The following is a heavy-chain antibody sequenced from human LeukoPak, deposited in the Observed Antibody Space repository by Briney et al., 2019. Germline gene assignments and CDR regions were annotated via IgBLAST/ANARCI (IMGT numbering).Heavy chain of an antibody. CDR1: GGTLSSYA. D-gene: IGHD3-22*01. CDR2: IIPIFGTA. Sequence: SVKVSCKASGGTLSSYAISWVRQAPGQGLEWMGGIIPIFGTANYAQKFQGRVTITADESTSTAYMELSSLRSEDTAVYYCARSLLTYYYDSSGYYPHAFDIWGQGTMVTVSS. CDR3: ARSLLTYYYDSSGYYPHAFDI. V-gene: IGHV1-69*13. J-gene: IGHJ3*02.